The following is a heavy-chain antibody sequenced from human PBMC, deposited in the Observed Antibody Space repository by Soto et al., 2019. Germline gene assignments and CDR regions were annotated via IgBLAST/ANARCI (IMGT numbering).Heavy chain of an antibody. CDR1: GFTFSSYG. J-gene: IGHJ4*02. CDR3: AKESTRGDGYNCNFVC. Sequence: QVQLVESGGGVVQPGRSLRLSCAASGFTFSSYGMHWVRQAPGKGLEWVAVMSYDGSNKYYADSVKGRFTISRDNSKNTLYLQMNSLRAEDTAVYYCAKESTRGDGYNCNFVCWGQGILVTVSS. V-gene: IGHV3-30*18. D-gene: IGHD1-1*01. CDR2: MSYDGSNK.